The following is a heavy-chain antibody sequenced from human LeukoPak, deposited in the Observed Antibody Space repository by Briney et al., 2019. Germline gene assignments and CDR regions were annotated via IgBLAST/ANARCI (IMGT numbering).Heavy chain of an antibody. J-gene: IGHJ3*02. D-gene: IGHD2/OR15-2a*01. CDR3: AKDFLALDGGAFDI. CDR1: GFTFSSYG. Sequence: PGGSLRLSCAASGFTFSSYGMHWVRQAPGKGLEWVAIISYDGSNKFYADSVKGRFTISRDTSKNTLYLQMNSLRAEDTAVYYCAKDFLALDGGAFDIWGQGAMVTVSS. CDR2: ISYDGSNK. V-gene: IGHV3-30*18.